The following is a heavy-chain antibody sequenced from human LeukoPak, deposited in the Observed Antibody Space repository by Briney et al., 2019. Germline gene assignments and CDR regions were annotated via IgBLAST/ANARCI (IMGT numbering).Heavy chain of an antibody. CDR1: GFTFSSYS. J-gene: IGHJ4*02. D-gene: IGHD2-21*02. Sequence: GGSLRLSCAASGFTFSSYSMNWVRQAPGKGLGWVSSISSSSSYIYYADSVKGRFTISRDNAKNSLYLQMNSLRAEDTAVYYCARDSYCGGDCYPGIYFEYWGQGTLVTVSS. CDR2: ISSSSSYI. V-gene: IGHV3-21*01. CDR3: ARDSYCGGDCYPGIYFEY.